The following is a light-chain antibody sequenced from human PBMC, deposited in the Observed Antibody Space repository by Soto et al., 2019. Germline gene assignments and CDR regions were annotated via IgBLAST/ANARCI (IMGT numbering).Light chain of an antibody. CDR3: LQDYSFPWT. CDR2: AVS. J-gene: IGKJ1*01. Sequence: ALQVTQSPSSLSASVGDRVTITCRASQGIRNNLGWYQQKPGKAPKLLISAVSSLQTGVPSRFSGSGSGTDFTLIISSLQPEDFAIYYCLQDYSFPWTFGQGTKVEIK. CDR1: QGIRNN. V-gene: IGKV1-6*01.